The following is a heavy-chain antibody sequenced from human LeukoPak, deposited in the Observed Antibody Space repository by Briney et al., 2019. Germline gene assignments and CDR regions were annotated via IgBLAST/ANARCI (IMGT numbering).Heavy chain of an antibody. CDR1: GGSISSFY. CDR3: ARGADSSGYYSIFYFDY. CDR2: IYYSGSA. J-gene: IGHJ4*02. Sequence: SETLSLTCTVSGGSISSFYWSWIRQPPGKGLEWIGYIYYSGSANYNPSLKSRVTISVDTSKNQFSLKLSSVTAADTAVYYCARGADSSGYYSIFYFDYWGQGTLVTVSS. V-gene: IGHV4-59*01. D-gene: IGHD3-22*01.